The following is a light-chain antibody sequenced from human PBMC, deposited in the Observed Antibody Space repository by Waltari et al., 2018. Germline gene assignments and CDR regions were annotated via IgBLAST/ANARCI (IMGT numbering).Light chain of an antibody. CDR1: MLPKKY. Sequence: SSELTQPSSVSVSPGQTARTTCSGDMLPKKYTRWFQQKPGQAPVLVLYQASARPSGIPERFSGSSSGTTVTLTISGAQVEDEADYYCYSTTDNNLGVFGPGTRVTVL. CDR2: QAS. J-gene: IGLJ1*01. CDR3: YSTTDNNLGV. V-gene: IGLV3-27*01.